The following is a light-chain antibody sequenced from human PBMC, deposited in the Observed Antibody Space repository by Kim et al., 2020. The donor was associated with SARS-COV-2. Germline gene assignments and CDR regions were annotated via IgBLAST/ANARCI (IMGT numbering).Light chain of an antibody. CDR1: SSDVGGYNY. Sequence: QSALTQPASVSESPGQSITISCTGTSSDVGGYNYVSWYQQHPGKAPKLMIYDVSTRPSGVSNRFSGSKSGNTASLTISGLQAEDEADYYCSSFTSSTTWVFGAGTQLTVL. V-gene: IGLV2-14*03. CDR2: DVS. J-gene: IGLJ3*02. CDR3: SSFTSSTTWV.